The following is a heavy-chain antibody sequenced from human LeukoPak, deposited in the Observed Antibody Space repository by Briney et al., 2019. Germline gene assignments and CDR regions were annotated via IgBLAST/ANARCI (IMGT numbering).Heavy chain of an antibody. J-gene: IGHJ5*02. Sequence: SETLSLTCTVSGGSISSGGYYWSWIRQHPGKGLEWIGYIYYSGSTYYNPSLKSRVTISVDTSKNQFSLKLSSVTAADTAVYYCARMYSSSWYEKWFDPWGQGTLVTVSS. V-gene: IGHV4-31*03. D-gene: IGHD6-13*01. CDR1: GGSISSGGYY. CDR2: IYYSGST. CDR3: ARMYSSSWYEKWFDP.